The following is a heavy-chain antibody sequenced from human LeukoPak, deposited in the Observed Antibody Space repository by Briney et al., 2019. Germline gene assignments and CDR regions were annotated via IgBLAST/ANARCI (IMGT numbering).Heavy chain of an antibody. Sequence: GGSLRLSCAASGFTFSSYAMYWVRQAPEKGLEWVSGISGSGGSTYYADSVKGRFTIARDNSKNTLYLQMNSLRAEDTAVYYCAKDRGYSSSSASVFDYWGQGALVTVSS. CDR1: GFTFSSYA. J-gene: IGHJ4*02. CDR3: AKDRGYSSSSASVFDY. CDR2: ISGSGGST. D-gene: IGHD6-6*01. V-gene: IGHV3-23*01.